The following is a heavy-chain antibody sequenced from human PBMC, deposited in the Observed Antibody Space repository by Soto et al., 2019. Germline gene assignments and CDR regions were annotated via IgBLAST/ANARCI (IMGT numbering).Heavy chain of an antibody. CDR2: IYYSGST. CDR3: AREFLYYDILTGYYTPRAFDI. Sequence: LSLTCTVSGGSISSGGYYWSWIRQHPGKGLEWIGYIYYSGSTYYNPSLKSRVTISVDTSKNQFSLKLSSVTAADTAVYYCAREFLYYDILTGYYTPRAFDIWGQGTMVTVSS. D-gene: IGHD3-9*01. V-gene: IGHV4-31*03. CDR1: GGSISSGGYY. J-gene: IGHJ3*02.